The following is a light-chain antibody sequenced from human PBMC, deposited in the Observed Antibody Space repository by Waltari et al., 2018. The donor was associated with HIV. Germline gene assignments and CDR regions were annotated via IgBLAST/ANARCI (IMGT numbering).Light chain of an antibody. Sequence: SALTQPASVSGSPGQSITISCTCPASDMTTFNFVSLYQQSPGRSPKLIIFEVYFRPSGGSDRFSGSKSGDTASLTIAALRAEDEGDYFCSSYSTRGFVLFGGGTKVTVL. J-gene: IGLJ3*02. CDR3: SSYSTRGFVL. CDR2: EVY. CDR1: ASDMTTFNF. V-gene: IGLV2-14*01.